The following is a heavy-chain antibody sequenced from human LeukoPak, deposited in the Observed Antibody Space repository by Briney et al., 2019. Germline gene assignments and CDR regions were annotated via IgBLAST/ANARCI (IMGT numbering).Heavy chain of an antibody. D-gene: IGHD3-22*01. J-gene: IGHJ4*02. V-gene: IGHV3-23*01. CDR3: AKGASYYYDSSGYFDY. Sequence: GGSLRLSCATSGFTFSSYAMSWVRQAPGKGLEWVSAISGSGGSTYYADSVKGRFTISRDNSKNTLYLQMNSLRAEDTAVYYCAKGASYYYDSSGYFDYWGQGTLVTVSS. CDR2: ISGSGGST. CDR1: GFTFSSYA.